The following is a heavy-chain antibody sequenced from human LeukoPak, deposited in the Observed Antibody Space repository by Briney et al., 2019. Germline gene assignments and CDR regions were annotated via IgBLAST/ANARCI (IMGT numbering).Heavy chain of an antibody. V-gene: IGHV3-21*01. CDR1: GFTVSSNY. CDR3: ARGRDGSQSPIDD. D-gene: IGHD5-24*01. J-gene: IGHJ4*02. CDR2: ISSSSSYI. Sequence: PGGSLRLSCAASGFTVSSNYMNWVRQAPGKGLEWVSSISSSSSYIYYADSVRGRFTISRDNAKNSLYLQMNSLRAEDTAVYYCARGRDGSQSPIDDWGQGTLVTVSS.